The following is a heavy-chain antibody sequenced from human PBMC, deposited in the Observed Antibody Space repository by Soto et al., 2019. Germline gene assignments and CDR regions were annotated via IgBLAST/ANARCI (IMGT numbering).Heavy chain of an antibody. D-gene: IGHD3-22*01. CDR2: IIPIFGTV. CDR3: ARGVNYYDSSGYYYSLPHPPAEYFQH. Sequence: SVKVSCKASGGTFSSSAISWVRQDNGQGLEWMGGIIPIFGTVNYAQKFQGRVTITADESTSTAYMELRSLRSEDTAVYYCARGVNYYDSSGYYYSLPHPPAEYFQHWGQGTLITVSS. CDR1: GGTFSSSA. J-gene: IGHJ1*01. V-gene: IGHV1-69*13.